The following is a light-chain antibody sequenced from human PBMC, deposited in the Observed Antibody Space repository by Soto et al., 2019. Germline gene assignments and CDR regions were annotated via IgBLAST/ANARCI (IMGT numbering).Light chain of an antibody. J-gene: IGKJ2*03. CDR3: QHYNSYPDS. CDR1: QTINEW. CDR2: QAS. Sequence: DIQMTQSPSTLSASVGERVTITCRASQTINEWLAWYQQKIGKAPKVLIYQASTLASAVPSRFSGSGSGTTFTLTISSLQPDDSATYYCQHYNSYPDSFGQGTKLEI. V-gene: IGKV1-5*03.